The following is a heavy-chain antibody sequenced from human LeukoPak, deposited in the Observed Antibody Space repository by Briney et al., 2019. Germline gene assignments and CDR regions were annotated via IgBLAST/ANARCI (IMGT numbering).Heavy chain of an antibody. Sequence: LRLSCAASGFTFSSYAMSWIRQHPGKGLEWIGYIYYSGSTYYNPSLKSRVTISVDTSKNQFSLNLSSVTAADTAVYYCTVLRYFDWLLHPWGQGTLVTVSS. J-gene: IGHJ5*02. CDR2: IYYSGST. CDR3: TVLRYFDWLLHP. CDR1: GFTFSSYA. V-gene: IGHV4-31*02. D-gene: IGHD3-9*01.